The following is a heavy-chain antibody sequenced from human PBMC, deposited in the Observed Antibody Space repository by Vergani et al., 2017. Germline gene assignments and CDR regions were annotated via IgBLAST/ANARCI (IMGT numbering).Heavy chain of an antibody. CDR2: IYPGDSDT. Sequence: EVPLVQSGAEVKTPGESLKISCTGSGYSFTSYWIGWVRQMPGKGLEWMGIIYPGDSDTRYSPSFQGQVTISAEKSISTAYLQWSSLKASDTAMYYCARHGASSSGPAEFDYWGQGTLVTVSS. CDR3: ARHGASSSGPAEFDY. D-gene: IGHD6-19*01. CDR1: GYSFTSYW. J-gene: IGHJ4*02. V-gene: IGHV5-51*01.